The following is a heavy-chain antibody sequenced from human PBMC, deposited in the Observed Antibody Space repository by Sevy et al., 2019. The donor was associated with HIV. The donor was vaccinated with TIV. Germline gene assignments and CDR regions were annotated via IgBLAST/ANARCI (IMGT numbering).Heavy chain of an antibody. V-gene: IGHV3-48*02. Sequence: GGSLRLSCAASGFTFSSYSMNWVRQAPGKGLEWVSYISSSSTIYYADSVKGRFTISRDNAKNSLYLQMNSLRDEDTAVYYCARSGYSSGWSDYWGQGTLVTVSS. CDR2: ISSSSTI. CDR1: GFTFSSYS. CDR3: ARSGYSSGWSDY. D-gene: IGHD6-19*01. J-gene: IGHJ4*02.